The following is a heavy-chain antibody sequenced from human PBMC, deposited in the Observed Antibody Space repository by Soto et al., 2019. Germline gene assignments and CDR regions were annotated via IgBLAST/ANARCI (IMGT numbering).Heavy chain of an antibody. CDR2: IIPILGIA. Sequence: QVQLVQSGAEVKKPGSSVKVSCKASGGTFSSYTISWVRQAPGQGLEWMGRIIPILGIANYAQKFQGRVTITADKSTSTAYMELSSLRSEDTAVYYCARMEYCSSTSCSAFDYWGQATLVTVSS. D-gene: IGHD2-2*01. CDR3: ARMEYCSSTSCSAFDY. V-gene: IGHV1-69*02. CDR1: GGTFSSYT. J-gene: IGHJ4*02.